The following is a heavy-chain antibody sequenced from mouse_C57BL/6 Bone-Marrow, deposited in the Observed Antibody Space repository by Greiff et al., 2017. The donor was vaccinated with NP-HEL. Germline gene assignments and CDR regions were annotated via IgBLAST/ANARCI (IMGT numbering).Heavy chain of an antibody. CDR1: GFTFSSYG. V-gene: IGHV5-6*01. CDR2: ISSGGSYT. CDR3: ASHYGNFLAWFAY. Sequence: EVQRVESGGDLVKPGGSLKLSCAASGFTFSSYGMSWVRQTPDKRLEWVATISSGGSYTYYPDSVKGRFTISRDNAKNTLYLQMSSLKSEDTAMYYCASHYGNFLAWFAYWGQGTLVTVSA. J-gene: IGHJ3*01. D-gene: IGHD2-1*01.